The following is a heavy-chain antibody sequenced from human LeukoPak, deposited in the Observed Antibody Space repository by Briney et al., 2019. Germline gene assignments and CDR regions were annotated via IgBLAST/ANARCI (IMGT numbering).Heavy chain of an antibody. J-gene: IGHJ4*02. V-gene: IGHV4-34*01. CDR3: ARDTRDIVATGVDY. CDR1: GGSFSGYY. Sequence: SETLSLTCAVYGGSFSGYYWSWIRQPPGKGLEWIGEINHSGSTNYNPSLKSRVTISVDTSKNQFSLKLSSVTAADTAVYYCARDTRDIVATGVDYWGQGTLVTVSS. CDR2: INHSGST. D-gene: IGHD5-12*01.